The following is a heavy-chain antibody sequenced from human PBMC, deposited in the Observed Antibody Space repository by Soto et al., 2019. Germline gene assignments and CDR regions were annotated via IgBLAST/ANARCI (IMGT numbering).Heavy chain of an antibody. V-gene: IGHV4-31*03. D-gene: IGHD3-3*01. CDR3: ARDRVFCSGYSQEDIDYYYYGMDV. CDR2: IYYSGST. Sequence: SETLSLTCTVSGGSISSGGYYWSWIRQHTGKGLERIGYIYYSGSTYYNPSLKSRVTIPVDTSKNQFSLKLSSVTAADTAVYYCARDRVFCSGYSQEDIDYYYYGMDVWGQGTTFAVSS. J-gene: IGHJ6*02. CDR1: GGSISSGGYY.